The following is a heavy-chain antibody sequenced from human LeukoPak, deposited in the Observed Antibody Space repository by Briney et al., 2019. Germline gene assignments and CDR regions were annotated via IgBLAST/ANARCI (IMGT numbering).Heavy chain of an antibody. CDR2: INPSGGST. D-gene: IGHD3-3*01. CDR3: ARSTIFGVVITYFDY. CDR1: GYTFTSYY. Sequence: ASVKVSCKASGYTFTSYYMHWVRQAPGQGLEWMGIINPSGGSTSYAQKFQGRVTMTRDTSTSTAYMELSSLRSEDTAVYYCARSTIFGVVITYFDYWGQGTLVTVSS. J-gene: IGHJ4*02. V-gene: IGHV1-46*01.